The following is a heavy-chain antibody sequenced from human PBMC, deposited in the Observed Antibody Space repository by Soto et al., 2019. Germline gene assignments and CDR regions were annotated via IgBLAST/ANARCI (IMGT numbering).Heavy chain of an antibody. J-gene: IGHJ6*02. D-gene: IGHD6-13*01. CDR1: GGTFSSYA. CDR3: ARPRYSSSWSYYYYYGMDV. CDR2: IIPIFGTA. V-gene: IGHV1-69*13. Sequence: GASVKVSCKASGGTFSSYAISWVRQAPGQGLEWMGGIIPIFGTANYAQKFQGRVTITADESTSTAYMELSSLRSEDTAVYYCARPRYSSSWSYYYYYGMDVWGQGTTVTVSS.